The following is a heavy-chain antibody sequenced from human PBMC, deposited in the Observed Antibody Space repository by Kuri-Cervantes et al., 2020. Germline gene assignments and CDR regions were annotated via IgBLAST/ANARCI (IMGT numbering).Heavy chain of an antibody. CDR1: GYSISSGYY. J-gene: IGHJ4*02. Sequence: GSLRLSCAVSGYSISSGYYWGWIRQSPGKGLEWIGSIYHSGSTYDNPSLKSRVTMSVDTSKNQFSLKVSSVTAADTAVYYCARLLYDSRGYYYFDYWGQGTLVTVSS. D-gene: IGHD3-22*01. V-gene: IGHV4-38-2*01. CDR2: IYHSGST. CDR3: ARLLYDSRGYYYFDY.